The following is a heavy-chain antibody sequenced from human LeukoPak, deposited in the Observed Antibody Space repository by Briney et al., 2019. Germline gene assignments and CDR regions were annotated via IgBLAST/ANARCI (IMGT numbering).Heavy chain of an antibody. J-gene: IGHJ4*02. CDR1: GYSISSGYY. D-gene: IGHD5-12*01. V-gene: IGHV4-38-2*02. CDR3: VGGYDYGSGYFDY. Sequence: SETLSLTCTVSGYSISSGYYWGWIRQPPGKGLEWIGSIYHSGSTYYNPSLKSRVTISVDTSKNQFSLKLSSVTAADTAVYYCVGGYDYGSGYFDYWGQGTLVTVSS. CDR2: IYHSGST.